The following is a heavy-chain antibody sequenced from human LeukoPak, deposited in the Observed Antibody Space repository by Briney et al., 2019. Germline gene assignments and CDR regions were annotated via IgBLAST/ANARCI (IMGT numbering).Heavy chain of an antibody. CDR2: IYTSGST. D-gene: IGHD3-22*01. V-gene: IGHV4-4*07. J-gene: IGHJ6*03. CDR1: GGSISSYY. Sequence: SETLSLTCTVSGGSISSYYWSWIRQPAGKGLEGIGRIYTSGSTNYNPSLKSRVTISVDKSKNQFSLKLSSVTAADTAVYYCARVLSYYDSSGYLNYYYMDVWGKGTTVTVSS. CDR3: ARVLSYYDSSGYLNYYYMDV.